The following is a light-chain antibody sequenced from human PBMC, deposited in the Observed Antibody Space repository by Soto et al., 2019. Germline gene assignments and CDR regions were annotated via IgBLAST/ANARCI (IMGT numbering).Light chain of an antibody. CDR3: AAWDDSLSGHWV. J-gene: IGLJ3*02. V-gene: IGLV1-47*01. CDR1: SSNIGSNY. Sequence: QSVLTQPPSASGTPGQRVTISCSGSSSNIGSNYVYWYQQLPGTAPKLLIYRNNQRPSGVPDRFSGSKSGTSASLAISGLRSEYEADYYCAAWDDSLSGHWVFGGGTKLTVL. CDR2: RNN.